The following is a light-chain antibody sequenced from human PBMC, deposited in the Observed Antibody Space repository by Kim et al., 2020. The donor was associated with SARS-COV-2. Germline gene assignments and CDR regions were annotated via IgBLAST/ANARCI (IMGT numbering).Light chain of an antibody. CDR1: KVGDKY. Sequence: VSPRQKASITWSGDKVGDKYACWYQQKPVRSPVLVIYQDSKRHSGMPERFSGSNSGKTATLTIGGTQAMDEADYYCQAWDSSEHVVFGGGTKLTVL. CDR2: QDS. V-gene: IGLV3-1*01. J-gene: IGLJ2*01. CDR3: QAWDSSEHVV.